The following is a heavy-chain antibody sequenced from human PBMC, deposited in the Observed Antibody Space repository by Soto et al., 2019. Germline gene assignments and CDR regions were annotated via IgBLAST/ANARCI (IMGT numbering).Heavy chain of an antibody. V-gene: IGHV3-23*01. CDR1: RFIFSDYA. Sequence: DVQLLESGGGLVQPGGSLTLSCAASRFIFSDYAMNWVRQAPGKGLEWVASIGGGNTDRYYADSVKGRFIISRDNSKNTMYLQMNRLRDDDTAVYYCAKDAVSYNGKWDWFASWGQGTLVPVSS. CDR2: IGGGNTDR. CDR3: AKDAVSYNGKWDWFAS. D-gene: IGHD1-26*01. J-gene: IGHJ5*01.